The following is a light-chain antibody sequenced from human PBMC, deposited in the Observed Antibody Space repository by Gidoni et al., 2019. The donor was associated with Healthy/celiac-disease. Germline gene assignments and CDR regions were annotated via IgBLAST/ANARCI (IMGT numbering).Light chain of an antibody. J-gene: IGKJ1*01. CDR1: QSVSSN. Sequence: EIVMTQSPATLSVSPGERATLSCRASQSVSSNLAWYQKKPGKAPRLLNYGASTRATGIPARFSGSGSGTEFTLTISSLQYEDFAVYYCQQYNNWQWTFGQGTKVEIK. V-gene: IGKV3-15*01. CDR3: QQYNNWQWT. CDR2: GAS.